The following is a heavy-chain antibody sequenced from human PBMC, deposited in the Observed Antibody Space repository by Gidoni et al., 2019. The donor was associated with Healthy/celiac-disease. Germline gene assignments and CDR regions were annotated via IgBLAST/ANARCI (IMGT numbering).Heavy chain of an antibody. J-gene: IGHJ6*02. CDR2: ISGGGGGT. D-gene: IGHD6-13*01. V-gene: IGHV3-23*01. Sequence: EVQLLESGGGLVQPGGSLRLSCAASGFTFRTYAMSWVRQAPGKGLEWFSAISGGGGGTYYADSVKGRFTISRDNSKNTLYLQMNSLRAEDTAVYYCASIWTGYSSSWYGAGYYYGMDVWGQGTTVTVSS. CDR3: ASIWTGYSSSWYGAGYYYGMDV. CDR1: GFTFRTYA.